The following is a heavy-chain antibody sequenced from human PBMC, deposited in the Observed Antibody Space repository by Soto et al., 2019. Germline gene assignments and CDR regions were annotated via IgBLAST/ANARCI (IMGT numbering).Heavy chain of an antibody. J-gene: IGHJ2*01. CDR2: IYWDDDQ. Sequence: GLDLEWLALIYWDDDQRYSPSLKTRLTITKDTSKNQVVLRMTNMDPVDTAKYYCAHRRSTAPRLWFFDLWGRGTLVTVSS. D-gene: IGHD5-18*01. CDR3: AHRRSTAPRLWFFDL. V-gene: IGHV2-5*02.